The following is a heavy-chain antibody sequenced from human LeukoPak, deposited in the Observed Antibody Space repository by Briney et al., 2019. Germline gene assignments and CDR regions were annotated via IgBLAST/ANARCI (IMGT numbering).Heavy chain of an antibody. V-gene: IGHV4-34*01. CDR2: INHSGST. CDR3: AANRPYSSLSPGY. Sequence: SETLSLTCAVYGGSFSGYYWSWIRQPPGKGLEWIGEINHSGSTNYNPSLKSRVTISVDTSKNQFSLKLSSVTAADTAVYYCAANRPYSSLSPGYWGQGTLVTVSS. CDR1: GGSFSGYY. D-gene: IGHD6-6*01. J-gene: IGHJ4*02.